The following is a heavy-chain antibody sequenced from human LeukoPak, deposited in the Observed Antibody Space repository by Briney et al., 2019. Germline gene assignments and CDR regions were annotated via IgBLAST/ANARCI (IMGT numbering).Heavy chain of an antibody. CDR2: IYYSGST. CDR1: GGSISSYY. V-gene: IGHV4-59*04. CDR3: ARITIFGVVIIPFDY. J-gene: IGHJ4*02. D-gene: IGHD3-3*01. Sequence: SETLSLTCTVSGGSISSYYWSWIRQPPGKGLEWIGYIYYSGSTYYNPSLKSRVTISVDTSKNQFSLKLSSVTAADTAVYYCARITIFGVVIIPFDYWGQGTLVTVSS.